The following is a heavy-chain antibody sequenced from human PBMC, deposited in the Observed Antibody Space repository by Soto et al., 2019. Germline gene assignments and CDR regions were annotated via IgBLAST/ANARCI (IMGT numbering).Heavy chain of an antibody. CDR3: AADSSSPY. CDR2: INETGSPR. J-gene: IGHJ4*01. CDR1: GFNFKIYN. D-gene: IGHD6-6*01. Sequence: GGSLRLSCVVSGFNFKIYNMNWVRQAPGKGLEWVSFINETGSPRYYADFVKGRFTISRDNTKNSLFLQMNNLRVEDTAVYYCAADSSSPYWGQGTLVTVSS. V-gene: IGHV3-48*01.